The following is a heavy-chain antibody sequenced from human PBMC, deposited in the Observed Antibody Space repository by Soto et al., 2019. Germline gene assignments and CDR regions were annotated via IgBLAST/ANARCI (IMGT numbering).Heavy chain of an antibody. CDR1: GGTFSSYA. D-gene: IGHD2-21*02. CDR2: IIPIFGTA. V-gene: IGHV1-69*06. CDR3: ARRPLAYCDGDCQDWYFDL. J-gene: IGHJ2*01. Sequence: SVKVSCKASGGTFSSYAISWVRQSPGQGLEWMGGIIPIFGTANYAQKFQGRVTITADKSTSTAYMELSSLRSEDTAVYYCARRPLAYCDGDCQDWYFDLWGLGTLVTVSS.